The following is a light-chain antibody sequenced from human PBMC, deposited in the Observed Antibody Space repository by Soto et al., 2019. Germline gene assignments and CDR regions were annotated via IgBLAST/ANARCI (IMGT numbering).Light chain of an antibody. CDR1: RSNIGSNA. J-gene: IGLJ1*01. V-gene: IGLV1-44*01. Sequence: QSVLTQPPSASGTPGQRVTLSCSGSRSNIGSNAVSWYQQLPGKAPKLLIYDNNQRPSGVPDRFSASKSGTSASLAISGLQSEDEADYYCAVWDDSQNGFFAFGTGTKLTVL. CDR2: DNN. CDR3: AVWDDSQNGFFA.